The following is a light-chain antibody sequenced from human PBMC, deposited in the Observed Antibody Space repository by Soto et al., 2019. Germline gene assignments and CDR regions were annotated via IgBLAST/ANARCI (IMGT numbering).Light chain of an antibody. CDR2: VAS. Sequence: DIQMTQSPSSLSASVGDRVTMTCRASEGISNFLVWYQQKPGKAPKLLIYVASTLQSGVPSRFGGSGSGTEFTLTISSLQPEDVSTYYCQNYYSVPYTFGGWTKMEI. J-gene: IGKJ4*01. CDR1: EGISNF. CDR3: QNYYSVPYT. V-gene: IGKV1-27*01.